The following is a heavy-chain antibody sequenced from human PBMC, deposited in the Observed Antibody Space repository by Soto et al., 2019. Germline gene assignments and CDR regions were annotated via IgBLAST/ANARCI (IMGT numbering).Heavy chain of an antibody. J-gene: IGHJ4*02. D-gene: IGHD6-19*01. CDR1: GYSISTGFN. CDR3: ARDWGTGSYHFDS. V-gene: IGHV4-38-2*02. CDR2: IYPSGST. Sequence: LSLTCAVSGYSISTGFNWGWIRQPPGKGLEWIGRIYPSGSTYYNLSLKSRVTISADTSKNQISLKLISVTAADTALYYCARDWGTGSYHFDSWGQGTLVTVSS.